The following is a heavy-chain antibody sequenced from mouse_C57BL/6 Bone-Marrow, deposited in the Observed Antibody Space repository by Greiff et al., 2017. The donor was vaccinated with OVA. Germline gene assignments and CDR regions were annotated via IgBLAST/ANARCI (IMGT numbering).Heavy chain of an antibody. V-gene: IGHV1-85*01. CDR1: GYTFTSYA. CDR3: ARSEGYYVNYVDY. CDR2: IYPSDGST. Sequence: QVQLQQSGPELVKPGASVKLSCKASGYTFTSYAINWVKQRPGQGLEWIGRIYPSDGSTKYHEKFKGKATLTVDTSSSTAYMELHSLTSEDSAVYFCARSEGYYVNYVDYWGQGTTLTVSS. D-gene: IGHD2-3*01. J-gene: IGHJ2*01.